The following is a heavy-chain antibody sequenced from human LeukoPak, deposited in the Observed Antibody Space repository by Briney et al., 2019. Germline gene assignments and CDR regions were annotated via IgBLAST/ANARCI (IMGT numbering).Heavy chain of an antibody. J-gene: IGHJ6*02. CDR2: IYYSGST. CDR1: GGSISSSNW. CDR3: ARVTGGSGSILSWGRDYYYGMDV. D-gene: IGHD3-10*01. Sequence: SETLSLTCAVSGGSISSSNWWSWVRQPPGQGLEWIGYIYYSGSTNYNPSLKSRVTISVDTSKNQFSLKLSSVTAADTAVYYCARVTGGSGSILSWGRDYYYGMDVWGQGTTVTVSS. V-gene: IGHV4-4*02.